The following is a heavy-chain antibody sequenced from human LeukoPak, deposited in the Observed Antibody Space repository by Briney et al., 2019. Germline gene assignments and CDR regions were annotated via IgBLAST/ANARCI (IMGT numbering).Heavy chain of an antibody. V-gene: IGHV4-61*10. CDR2: IYYSGST. D-gene: IGHD3-22*01. CDR1: GGSISSGSYY. Sequence: SQTLSLTCTVSGGSISSGSYYWSWIRQPAGKGLEWIGYIYYSGSTNYSPSLKSRVTISVDTSKNQFSLKLSSVTAADTAVYYCARVIGGYYVGGWFEPWGQGTLVTVSS. J-gene: IGHJ5*02. CDR3: ARVIGGYYVGGWFEP.